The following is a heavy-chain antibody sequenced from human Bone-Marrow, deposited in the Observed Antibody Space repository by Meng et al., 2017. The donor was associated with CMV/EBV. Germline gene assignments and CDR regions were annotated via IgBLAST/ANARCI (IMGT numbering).Heavy chain of an antibody. V-gene: IGHV6-1*01. CDR1: GDSVSNINIA. J-gene: IGHJ4*02. CDR3: ARCRYSTFGY. D-gene: IGHD3-22*01. CDR2: TYYRSKWYI. Sequence: SQTLSLTCAISGDSVSNINIAWNWIRQSPSRGLECLGRTYYRSKWYIEYAVSVASRITIDLDTSNNLFYLQLNSVTPGDTAAYYGARCRYSTFGYWGQGAVVTVSS.